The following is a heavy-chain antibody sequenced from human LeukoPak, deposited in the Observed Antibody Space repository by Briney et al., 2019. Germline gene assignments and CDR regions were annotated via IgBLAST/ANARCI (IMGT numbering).Heavy chain of an antibody. V-gene: IGHV4-59*01. CDR2: IYYSGST. Sequence: SETLSLTCTVSGGSISSYYWSSIRQPPGKGLEWIGYIYYSGSTNYNPSLKSRVTISEDTSKNQFSLKLSSVTAADTAVYYCARVEYGITGTTQDWYFDLWGRGTLVTVSS. CDR1: GGSISSYY. CDR3: ARVEYGITGTTQDWYFDL. D-gene: IGHD1-7*01. J-gene: IGHJ2*01.